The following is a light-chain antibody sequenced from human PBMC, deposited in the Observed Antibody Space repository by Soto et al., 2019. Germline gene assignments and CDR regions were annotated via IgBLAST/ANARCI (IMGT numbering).Light chain of an antibody. CDR3: AAWDDSLSGVV. V-gene: IGLV1-44*01. Sequence: QSILTQPPSASGTPGQRVTISCSGSSSNIGSNTVNWYQQLPGTAPKLFIYSNSQRPSGVPDRFSGSKSGTSASLAISGLRSEDEADYYCAAWDDSLSGVVFGGGTKLTVL. CDR1: SSNIGSNT. J-gene: IGLJ2*01. CDR2: SNS.